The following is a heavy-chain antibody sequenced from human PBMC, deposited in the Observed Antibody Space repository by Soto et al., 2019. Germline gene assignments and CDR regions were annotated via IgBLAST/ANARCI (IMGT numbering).Heavy chain of an antibody. CDR2: IITIFGTA. CDR1: GGTFSSYA. D-gene: IGHD2-21*01. V-gene: IGHV1-69*01. CDR3: ARGGIGLPFDY. Sequence: QVQLVQSGAEVKKPGSSVKVSCKASGGTFSSYAISWVRHAPGQGLEWMGGIITIFGTANYAKKFQGRVTITADESMSTAYMELSSLRSEDTAVYYCARGGIGLPFDYWGQGTLVTVSS. J-gene: IGHJ4*02.